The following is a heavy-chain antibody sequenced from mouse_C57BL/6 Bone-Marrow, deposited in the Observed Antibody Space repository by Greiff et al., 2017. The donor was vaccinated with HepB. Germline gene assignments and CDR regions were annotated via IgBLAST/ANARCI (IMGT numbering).Heavy chain of an antibody. CDR3: APGLASRFEGDYYGSSPFDY. D-gene: IGHD1-1*01. CDR2: IDPEDGET. CDR1: GFNIKDYY. Sequence: VQLQQSGAELVKPGASVKLSCTASGFNIKDYYMHWVKQRPEQGLEWIGRIDPEDGETNYAPKFQGKATITADTSSNTAYLQLSSLTSEDTAVCYCAPGLASRFEGDYYGSSPFDYWGQGTTLTVSS. J-gene: IGHJ2*01. V-gene: IGHV14-2*01.